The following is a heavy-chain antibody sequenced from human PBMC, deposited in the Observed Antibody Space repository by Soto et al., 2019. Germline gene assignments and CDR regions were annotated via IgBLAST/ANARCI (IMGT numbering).Heavy chain of an antibody. Sequence: GGSLRLSCAASGFSFSISPMHWVRQAPGKGPEWVSALSGSGDTTYYADSVRGRFSISRDNSKNTLYLQMSSLRGEDTAVYYCAKGTQFFYYYAMDVWGQGTTVTVSS. CDR2: LSGSGDTT. CDR3: AKGTQFFYYYAMDV. CDR1: GFSFSISP. J-gene: IGHJ6*02. V-gene: IGHV3-23*01.